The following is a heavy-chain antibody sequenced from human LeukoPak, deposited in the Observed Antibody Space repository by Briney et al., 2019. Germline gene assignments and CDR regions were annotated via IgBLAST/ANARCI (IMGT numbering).Heavy chain of an antibody. CDR2: IYYSGST. V-gene: IGHV4-59*01. Sequence: SETLSLTCTVSGGSINNYYWSWVRQPPGKGLEWIGYIYYSGSTNYNPSLKSRVTISVDTSKNQFSLKLSSVTAADTAVYYCARGRFDDSSGYYRRATFDIWGQGTMVTVSS. D-gene: IGHD3-22*01. J-gene: IGHJ3*02. CDR3: ARGRFDDSSGYYRRATFDI. CDR1: GGSINNYY.